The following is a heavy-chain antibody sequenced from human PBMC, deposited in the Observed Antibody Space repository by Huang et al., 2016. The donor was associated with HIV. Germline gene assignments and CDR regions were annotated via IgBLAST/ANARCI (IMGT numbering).Heavy chain of an antibody. CDR3: ARQGGDCTSISCYLSWFDP. J-gene: IGHJ5*02. D-gene: IGHD2-2*01. CDR2: IHQSGTA. Sequence: QLQLQESGPGLVKPSQNLSLTCTVFGGSVSSRHYYWAWIRQTPGKGLEGIGSIHQSGTAYDKRSLKSRGSMSVDKSKNQFSLEVTSATAADSAIYYCARQGGDCTSISCYLSWFDPWGQGTLVTVSS. V-gene: IGHV4-39*01. CDR1: GGSVSSRHYY.